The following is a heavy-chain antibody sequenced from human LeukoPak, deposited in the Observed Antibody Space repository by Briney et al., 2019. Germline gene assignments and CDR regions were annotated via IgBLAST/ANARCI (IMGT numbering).Heavy chain of an antibody. CDR2: IIPIFGTA. D-gene: IGHD6-6*01. CDR1: GYTFTSYG. V-gene: IGHV1-69*05. CDR3: ARSSGGWYSSSI. J-gene: IGHJ4*02. Sequence: SVKVSCKASGYTFTSYGISWVRQAPGQGLEWMGGIIPIFGTANYAQKFQGRVTITTDESTSTAYMELSSLRSEDTAVYYCARSSGGWYSSSIWGQGTLVTVSS.